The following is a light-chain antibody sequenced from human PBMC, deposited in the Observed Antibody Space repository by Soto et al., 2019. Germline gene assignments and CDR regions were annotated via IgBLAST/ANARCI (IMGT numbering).Light chain of an antibody. J-gene: IGKJ4*01. CDR3: QQYNNWPRGT. CDR2: GAS. V-gene: IGKV3-15*01. Sequence: EIVLTQSPSTLSLSPGERATLSCRASQSVSSNLAWYQQKPGQAPRLLIYGASTRATGIPARFSGSGSGTEFTLTISSLQSEDFAVYYCQQYNNWPRGTFGGGTKVDIK. CDR1: QSVSSN.